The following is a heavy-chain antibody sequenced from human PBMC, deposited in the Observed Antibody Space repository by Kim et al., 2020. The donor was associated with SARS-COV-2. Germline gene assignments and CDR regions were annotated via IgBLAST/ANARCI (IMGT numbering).Heavy chain of an antibody. V-gene: IGHV3-33*05. CDR3: ARDWGGSGSYPNDY. Sequence: GGSLRLSCAASGFTFSSYGMHWVRQAPGKGLEWVAVISYDGSNKYYADSVKGRFTISRDNSKNTLYLQMNSLRAEDTAVYYCARDWGGSGSYPNDYWGQGTLVTVSS. CDR1: GFTFSSYG. D-gene: IGHD3-10*01. CDR2: ISYDGSNK. J-gene: IGHJ4*02.